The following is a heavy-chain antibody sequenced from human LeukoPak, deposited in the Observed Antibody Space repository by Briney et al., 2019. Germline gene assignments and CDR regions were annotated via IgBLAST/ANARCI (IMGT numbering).Heavy chain of an antibody. D-gene: IGHD6-6*01. Sequence: GGSLRLSCAASGFTFSTYNMNWVRQAPGKGLEWVSSISGSSSHIYYADSVKGRFTISRDNAKNSLYLQMNSLRADDTAVYYCARGREGIAPRWWVEEPRWYFFDPWGQGTPVTVSS. CDR1: GFTFSTYN. V-gene: IGHV3-21*01. CDR3: ARGREGIAPRWWVEEPRWYFFDP. CDR2: ISGSSSHI. J-gene: IGHJ5*02.